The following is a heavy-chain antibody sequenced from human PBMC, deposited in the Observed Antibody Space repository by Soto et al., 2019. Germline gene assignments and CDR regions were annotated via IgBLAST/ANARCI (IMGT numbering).Heavy chain of an antibody. Sequence: LGESLNISCKASEYTFTSYWIGWVRQMPGKGLEWMGIIYPSNSETRFSPSFQGQVTLSADKSIFTAYLQWSSLKASDTAIYYCARQAYHYDTYYFGYWGQGTLVTVSS. V-gene: IGHV5-51*01. CDR1: EYTFTSYW. D-gene: IGHD3-22*01. CDR3: ARQAYHYDTYYFGY. CDR2: IYPSNSET. J-gene: IGHJ4*02.